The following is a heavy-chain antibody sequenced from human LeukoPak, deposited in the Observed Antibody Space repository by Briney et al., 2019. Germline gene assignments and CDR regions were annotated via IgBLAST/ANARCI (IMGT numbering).Heavy chain of an antibody. CDR3: ARDPRGHSSSWYWELDWFDP. D-gene: IGHD6-13*01. J-gene: IGHJ5*02. V-gene: IGHV3-21*01. CDR2: ISSSSIYI. Sequence: KSGGSLTLSCAASGFTFSSYSMNWVRQAPGKGLEWVSSISSSSIYIYYADSVKGRFTIYRDNAKNSLYLQMNSLRGEDTAVYYCARDPRGHSSSWYWELDWFDPWGQGTLVTVSS. CDR1: GFTFSSYS.